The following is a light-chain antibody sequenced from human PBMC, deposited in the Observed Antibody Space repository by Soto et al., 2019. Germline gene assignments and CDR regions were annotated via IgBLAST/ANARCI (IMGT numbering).Light chain of an antibody. CDR3: QQYGGSPLYT. CDR1: QSVSSSD. J-gene: IGKJ2*01. CDR2: GAS. Sequence: IVLTQSPGTLSLSPGDRATLSCRASQSVSSSDLAWYQQKPGQAPRLLIYGASTRATGIPDRLSGSGSGTDFTLTISRLEPEDFAVYYCQQYGGSPLYTFGQGTKVDIK. V-gene: IGKV3-20*01.